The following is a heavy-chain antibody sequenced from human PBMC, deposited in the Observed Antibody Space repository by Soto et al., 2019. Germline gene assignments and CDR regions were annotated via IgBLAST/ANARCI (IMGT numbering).Heavy chain of an antibody. CDR3: ARVFSNNYDY. V-gene: IGHV3-23*01. J-gene: IGHJ4*02. CDR2: LTDSGGRT. Sequence: EVQLLESGGGLVQPGGSLRLSCAASGFTFSTYAMNWVRQAPGKGLEWVSALTDSGGRTYYAESVKGRFTISRDNSRNTLSLQMNGLRVEDTAIYYCARVFSNNYDYWGQGTLVTVS. CDR1: GFTFSTYA.